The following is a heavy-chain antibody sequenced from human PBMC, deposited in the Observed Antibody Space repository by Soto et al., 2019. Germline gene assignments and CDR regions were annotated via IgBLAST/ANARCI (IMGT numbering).Heavy chain of an antibody. D-gene: IGHD4-17*01. V-gene: IGHV3-74*01. CDR1: GFTFSNYW. Sequence: EVQLVESGGGLVQPGGSLRLSCAASGFTFSNYWMHWGRQAPGKGLVWVSRINSDGSSTSYADSVKGRFTISRDNAKNTLYLQMNSLRVEDTAVFYCARDRYGNWFDPWGQGTLVTVSS. CDR3: ARDRYGNWFDP. CDR2: INSDGSST. J-gene: IGHJ5*02.